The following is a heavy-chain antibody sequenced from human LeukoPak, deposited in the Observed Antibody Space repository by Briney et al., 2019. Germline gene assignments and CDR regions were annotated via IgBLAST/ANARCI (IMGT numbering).Heavy chain of an antibody. V-gene: IGHV4-61*05. Sequence: SETLSLTCTVTGGPISSSSYYWGWIRQPPGKGLECIGYIYYSGSTNYNPSLKSRVTISVDTSKNQFSLKLSSVTAADTAVYYCASANGSYDGPNDYWGQGTLVTVSS. CDR3: ASANGSYDGPNDY. D-gene: IGHD1-26*01. CDR2: IYYSGST. CDR1: GGPISSSSYY. J-gene: IGHJ4*02.